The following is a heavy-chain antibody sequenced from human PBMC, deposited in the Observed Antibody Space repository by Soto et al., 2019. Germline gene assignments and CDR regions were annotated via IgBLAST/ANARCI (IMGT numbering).Heavy chain of an antibody. CDR1: GGTFSSYA. D-gene: IGHD3-22*01. CDR2: IIPIFGTA. V-gene: IGHV1-69*06. CDR3: ARSSGYYLLYYGMDV. Sequence: ASVKVSCKASGGTFSSYAISWVRQAPGQGLEWMGGIIPIFGTANYAQKFQGRVTITADKSTSTAYMELSSLRSEDTAVYYCARSSGYYLLYYGMDVWGQGTTVTVSS. J-gene: IGHJ6*02.